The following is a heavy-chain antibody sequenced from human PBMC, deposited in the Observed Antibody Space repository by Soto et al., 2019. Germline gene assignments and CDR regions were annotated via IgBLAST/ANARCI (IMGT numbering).Heavy chain of an antibody. CDR3: ATFRLGWLVTDAFDI. Sequence: ASVKVSCKASGYTFTSYAMHWVRQAPGQRLEWMGWINAGNGETIYAQKFQGRVTMTEDTSTDTAYMELSSLRSEDTAVYYCATFRLGWLVTDAFDIWGQGTMVTVSS. D-gene: IGHD6-19*01. CDR2: INAGNGET. CDR1: GYTFTSYA. V-gene: IGHV1-3*01. J-gene: IGHJ3*02.